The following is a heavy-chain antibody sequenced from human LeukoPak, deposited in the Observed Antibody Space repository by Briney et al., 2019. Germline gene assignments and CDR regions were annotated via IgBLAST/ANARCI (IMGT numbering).Heavy chain of an antibody. CDR1: GGSFSGYY. Sequence: SETLSLTCAVYGGSFSGYYWSWIRQPPGKGLEWIGYIYYSGSTNYNPSLKSRVTISVDTSKNQFSLKLSSVTAADTAVYYCARAYYDFWSGYPYYYYGMDVWGQGTTVTVSS. V-gene: IGHV4-59*01. CDR2: IYYSGST. J-gene: IGHJ6*02. CDR3: ARAYYDFWSGYPYYYYGMDV. D-gene: IGHD3-3*01.